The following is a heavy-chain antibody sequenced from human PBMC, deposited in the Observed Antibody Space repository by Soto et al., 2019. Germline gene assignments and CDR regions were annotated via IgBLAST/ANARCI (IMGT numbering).Heavy chain of an antibody. CDR1: GFTFSSYG. V-gene: IGHV3-33*01. Sequence: GGSLRLSCAASGFTFSSYGMHWVRQAPGKGLEWVAVIWYDGSNKYYADSVKGRFTISRDNSKNTLYLQMNSLRAEDTAVYYCARDRFYYYDSSGYYYFDYWGQGTLVTVSS. CDR2: IWYDGSNK. J-gene: IGHJ4*02. D-gene: IGHD3-22*01. CDR3: ARDRFYYYDSSGYYYFDY.